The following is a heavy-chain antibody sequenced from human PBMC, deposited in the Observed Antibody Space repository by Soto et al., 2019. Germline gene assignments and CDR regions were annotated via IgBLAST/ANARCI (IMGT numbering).Heavy chain of an antibody. V-gene: IGHV4-31*03. Sequence: TLSLTCTVSGGSISSGGYYWSWIRQHPGKGLEWIGYIYYSGSTYYNPSLNSRVTISVDTSKNQFSLKLSSVTAADTAVYYCAREDRRPVTTVDYWGQGTLVTVSS. CDR2: IYYSGST. D-gene: IGHD3-22*01. CDR1: GGSISSGGYY. J-gene: IGHJ4*02. CDR3: AREDRRPVTTVDY.